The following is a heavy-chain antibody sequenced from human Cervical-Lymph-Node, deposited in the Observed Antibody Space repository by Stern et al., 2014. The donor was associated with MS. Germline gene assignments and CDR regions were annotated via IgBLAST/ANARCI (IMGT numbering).Heavy chain of an antibody. J-gene: IGHJ4*02. CDR2: IYYRGST. CDR3: ARSSSYYEDFDY. V-gene: IGHV4-30-4*01. Sequence: QVQLQESGPGLVKPSQTLSLTCTVSGGSIGSGDHYWSWIRQSPGKGLEWIGYIYYRGSTFLTPSLKSRVTISLGTSNNQFSLEVTSVTAADTAVYFCARSSSYYEDFDYWGQGTLVTVSS. D-gene: IGHD2-15*01. CDR1: GGSIGSGDHY.